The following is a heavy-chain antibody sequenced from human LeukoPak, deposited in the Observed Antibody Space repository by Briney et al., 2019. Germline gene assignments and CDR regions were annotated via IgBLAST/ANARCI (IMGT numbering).Heavy chain of an antibody. CDR1: GFTFSSYS. CDR3: AKDGDYCSSTSCYLDY. V-gene: IGHV3-23*01. CDR2: ISYSGGST. J-gene: IGHJ4*02. Sequence: GGSLRLSCAASGFTFSSYSMNWVRQAPGKGLEWVSAISYSGGSTYYADSVKGRFTISRDNSKNTLYLQMNSLRAEDTAVYYCAKDGDYCSSTSCYLDYWGQGTLVTVSS. D-gene: IGHD2-2*01.